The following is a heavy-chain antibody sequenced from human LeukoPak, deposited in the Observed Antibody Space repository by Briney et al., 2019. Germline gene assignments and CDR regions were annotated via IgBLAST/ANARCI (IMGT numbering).Heavy chain of an antibody. Sequence: PGGSLRLSCAASGFTFSSYSINWVRQAPGKGVEWLSYISSTSSTIFYADSVKGRFITSRDNAKNSLYLQMNSLRHEDTAVYYCARSAGGSYYDWFDPWGRRTLVTVSS. D-gene: IGHD1-26*01. CDR2: ISSTSSTI. CDR1: GFTFSSYS. CDR3: ARSAGGSYYDWFDP. J-gene: IGHJ5*02. V-gene: IGHV3-48*02.